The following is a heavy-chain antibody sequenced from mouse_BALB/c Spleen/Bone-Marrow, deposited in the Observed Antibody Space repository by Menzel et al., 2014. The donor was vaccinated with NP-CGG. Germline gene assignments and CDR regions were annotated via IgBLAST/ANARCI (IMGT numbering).Heavy chain of an antibody. Sequence: EVQLQQSGAELVKPGASVKLSCTASGFNIKDTYMHWVKQRPEQGLEWIGRIDPANGNTKYDPKFQGKATITADTSSNAAYLQFSSLRSENTDVYYCAYYNNDDSHFAYWGQGTLVTVSA. D-gene: IGHD1-3*01. CDR2: IDPANGNT. V-gene: IGHV14-3*02. CDR3: AYYNNDDSHFAY. CDR1: GFNIKDTY. J-gene: IGHJ3*01.